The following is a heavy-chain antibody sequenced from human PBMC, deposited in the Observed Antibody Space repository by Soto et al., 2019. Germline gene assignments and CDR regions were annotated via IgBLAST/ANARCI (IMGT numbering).Heavy chain of an antibody. CDR2: IYYSGST. D-gene: IGHD2-15*01. Sequence: SETLSLTCTVSGGSIGSGGYYWSWIRQHPGKGLEWIGYIYYSGSTYYNPSLKSRVTISVDTSKNQFSLKLSSVTAADTAVYYCARDRGYCSGGSCSNWFDPWGQGTLVTVSS. CDR3: ARDRGYCSGGSCSNWFDP. J-gene: IGHJ5*02. V-gene: IGHV4-31*03. CDR1: GGSIGSGGYY.